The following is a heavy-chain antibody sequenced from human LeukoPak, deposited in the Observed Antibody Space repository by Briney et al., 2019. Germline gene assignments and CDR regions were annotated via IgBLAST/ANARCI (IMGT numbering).Heavy chain of an antibody. D-gene: IGHD1-26*01. CDR3: ARNSVGATAY. V-gene: IGHV4-38-2*01. CDR1: GYSISSGYY. J-gene: IGHJ4*02. Sequence: SETLSLTCAVSGYSISSGYYWGWIRQPPGKGMEWIGSIYHSGSTYYNPSLKSRVTISVDTSKNQFSLKLSSVTAADTAVYYCARNSVGATAYWGQGTLVTVSS. CDR2: IYHSGST.